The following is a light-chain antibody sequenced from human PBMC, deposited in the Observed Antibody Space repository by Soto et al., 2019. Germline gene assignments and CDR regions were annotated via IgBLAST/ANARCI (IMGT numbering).Light chain of an antibody. Sequence: EIVLTQSPGALSLSPGERATLSCRTSESVTSTYLAWYQQKPGQPPRLLIYGASNRATGIPDRFSGSGSGTDFTLTISRLEPEDVAVYYCQLFGSSPRYTFGRGTKLEIK. CDR3: QLFGSSPRYT. V-gene: IGKV3-20*01. CDR2: GAS. CDR1: ESVTSTY. J-gene: IGKJ2*01.